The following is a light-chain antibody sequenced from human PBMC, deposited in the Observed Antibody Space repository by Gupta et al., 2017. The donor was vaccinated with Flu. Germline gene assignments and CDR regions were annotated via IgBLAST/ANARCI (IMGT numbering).Light chain of an antibody. V-gene: IGLV2-14*03. CDR1: SSDVGGYDY. J-gene: IGLJ2*01. CDR2: DVS. Sequence: QSALPQPASVSGSPGQSITISCTGTSSDVGGYDYVSWYQQHPGKAPKVMIYDVSNRPSGVSNRFSGSKSGTTASLTISGLQAEDEADYYCSSYARSSTVVFGGGTKLTVL. CDR3: SSYARSSTVV.